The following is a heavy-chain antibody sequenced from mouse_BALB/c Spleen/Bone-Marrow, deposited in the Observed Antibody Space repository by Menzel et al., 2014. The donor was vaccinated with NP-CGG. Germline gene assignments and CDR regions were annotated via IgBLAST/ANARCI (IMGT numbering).Heavy chain of an antibody. D-gene: IGHD2-1*01. Sequence: EVQVVESGGGLVQPGGSLRLSCATSGFTFTDYYMSWVRQPPGKALEWLGFIRNKANGYTTEYSASVKGRFTISRDNSQSILYLQMNTLRAEDSATYYCARVYTHAMDYWGQGTSVTVSS. CDR2: IRNKANGYTT. V-gene: IGHV7-3*02. J-gene: IGHJ4*01. CDR1: GFTFTDYY. CDR3: ARVYTHAMDY.